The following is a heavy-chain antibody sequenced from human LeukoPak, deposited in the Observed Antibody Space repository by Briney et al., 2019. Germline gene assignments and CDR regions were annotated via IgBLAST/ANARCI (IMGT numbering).Heavy chain of an antibody. CDR1: GGSISSYS. V-gene: IGHV4-59*01. Sequence: PAETLSLTCTASGGSISSYSLSWIRQPPGKGLEWIGYIYYSGSSNYNASLKSRVTISVDTSKNQFSLKLSSVTAADTAVYYCASDYYDFWSGSPRGYYYMDVWGKGTTVTVSS. D-gene: IGHD3-3*01. CDR2: IYYSGSS. J-gene: IGHJ6*03. CDR3: ASDYYDFWSGSPRGYYYMDV.